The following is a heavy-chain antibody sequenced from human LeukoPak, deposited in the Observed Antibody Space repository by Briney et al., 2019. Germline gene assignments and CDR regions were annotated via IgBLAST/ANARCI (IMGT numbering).Heavy chain of an antibody. D-gene: IGHD3-22*01. V-gene: IGHV1-2*04. CDR3: ARGSAMIVDPFDY. Sequence: ASVKVSCKASGYTFTDYYLHWVRQAPGQGLEWMGWINPNSGGTNYAQKFQGWVTMTRDTSISTAYMELSRLRSDDTAVYYCARGSAMIVDPFDYWGQGTLVTVSS. CDR2: INPNSGGT. J-gene: IGHJ4*02. CDR1: GYTFTDYY.